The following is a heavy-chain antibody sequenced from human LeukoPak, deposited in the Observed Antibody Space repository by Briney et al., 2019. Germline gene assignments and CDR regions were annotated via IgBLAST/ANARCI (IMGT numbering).Heavy chain of an antibody. CDR1: GFTFSSYG. CDR2: IRYDGSNK. V-gene: IGHV3-30*02. CDR3: ARDLTPLNPRRNL. J-gene: IGHJ2*01. D-gene: IGHD5-24*01. Sequence: GGSLRLSCATSGFTFSSYGMHWVRQAPGKGLEWVAFIRYDGSNKYYADSVKGRFTISRDNSKNTLYLQMNSLRAEDTAVYYCARDLTPLNPRRNLWGRGTLVTVSS.